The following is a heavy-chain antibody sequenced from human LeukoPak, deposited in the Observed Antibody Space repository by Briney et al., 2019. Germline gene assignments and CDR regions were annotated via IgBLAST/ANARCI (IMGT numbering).Heavy chain of an antibody. Sequence: PGGSLRLSCAVSGFTFSNYAIHWVRQAPGKGLEWVAFISYDGIIKYYADSVKGRFTISRDNSQNTLDLQMNSLRAEDTAVYYCAREGLGYCSSTSCYRVPYGMDVWGQGTTVTVSS. CDR1: GFTFSNYA. CDR3: AREGLGYCSSTSCYRVPYGMDV. CDR2: ISYDGIIK. J-gene: IGHJ6*02. D-gene: IGHD2-2*02. V-gene: IGHV3-30-3*01.